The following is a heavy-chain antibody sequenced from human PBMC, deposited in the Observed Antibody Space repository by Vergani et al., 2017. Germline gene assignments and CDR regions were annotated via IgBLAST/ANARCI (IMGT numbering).Heavy chain of an antibody. Sequence: QVQLPQWGAGLLKPSETLSLTCAVYGGSFSGYYWSWIRQPPGKGREWIGEINHSGSTNYNPSLKSRVTISVDTSKNKFSLKLSSVTAADTAVYYCARASRGYSYGGLREFDPWGQGTLVTVSS. CDR2: INHSGST. J-gene: IGHJ5*02. CDR1: GGSFSGYY. V-gene: IGHV4-34*01. D-gene: IGHD5-18*01. CDR3: ARASRGYSYGGLREFDP.